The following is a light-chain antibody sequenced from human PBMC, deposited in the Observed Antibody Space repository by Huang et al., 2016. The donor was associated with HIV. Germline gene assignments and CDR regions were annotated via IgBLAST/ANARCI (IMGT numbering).Light chain of an antibody. V-gene: IGKV3-11*02. CDR2: NTS. Sequence: EIVLTQSQATLSLSPGERPTLSCRASQSIGSYLAWYQQKPGQAPRLLIYNTSNRATGIPARFSGSGSGRGFTLTISSLEPDDFAVYYCQQRSNWPVTFGQGTRLEMK. J-gene: IGKJ5*01. CDR3: QQRSNWPVT. CDR1: QSIGSY.